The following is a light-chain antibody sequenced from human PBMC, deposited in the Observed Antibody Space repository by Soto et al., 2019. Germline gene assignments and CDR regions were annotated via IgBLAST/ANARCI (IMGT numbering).Light chain of an antibody. CDR3: QQANSFPWT. J-gene: IGKJ1*01. Sequence: EIRMTQSASNLCASVGDGVTIXCRASQSISSRLVWFQQKPGKARKPLIAKASRLHRGVSSRFSGSGSATAFTRTISSLQPEDFATYYGQQANSFPWTFGQGTKVDIK. CDR1: QSISSR. CDR2: KAS. V-gene: IGKV1-5*03.